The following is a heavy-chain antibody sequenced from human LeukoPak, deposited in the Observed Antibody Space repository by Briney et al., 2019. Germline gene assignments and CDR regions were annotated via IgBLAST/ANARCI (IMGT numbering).Heavy chain of an antibody. CDR2: ISAGGGGT. V-gene: IGHV3-23*01. Sequence: GGSLRLSCAASGFTFRIYGMNWVRQAPGKGLEWVSSISAGGGGTSYADSVKGRITISRDNSKNTVYLQMNSLRAEDTAVYFCVKTFQYSSNWYDYWGQGTLVTVSS. J-gene: IGHJ5*01. CDR1: GFTFRIYG. CDR3: VKTFQYSSNWYDY. D-gene: IGHD6-6*01.